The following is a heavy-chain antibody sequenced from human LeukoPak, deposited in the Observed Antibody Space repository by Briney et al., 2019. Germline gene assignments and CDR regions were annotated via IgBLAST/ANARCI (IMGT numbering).Heavy chain of an antibody. D-gene: IGHD3-22*01. Sequence: SVKVSLKGSGGTFSSYAISWVRQSPGQGLEWMGRIIPIFGTADYAQKFQGRVTITTDNSTSTAYMELSSLRSEDTAMYYCARQNYFDSSGYYIDYWGQGTLVTVSS. J-gene: IGHJ4*02. V-gene: IGHV1-69*05. CDR3: ARQNYFDSSGYYIDY. CDR2: IIPIFGTA. CDR1: GGTFSSYA.